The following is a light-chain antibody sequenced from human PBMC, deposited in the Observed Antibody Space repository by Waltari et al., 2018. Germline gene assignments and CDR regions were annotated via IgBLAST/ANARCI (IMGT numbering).Light chain of an antibody. Sequence: QSVLTQPPSASGTPGQRVTISCSGGTSNIGNNYVYWYQPLPGTAPKLLIYRNTQRPSGVPDRFSGSGSGTDFTLTISSLQAEDVAVYYCQQYYSNEVTFGGGTK. CDR3: QQYYSNEVT. CDR1: TSNIGNNY. J-gene: IGLJ2*01. CDR2: RNT. V-gene: IGLV1-47*01.